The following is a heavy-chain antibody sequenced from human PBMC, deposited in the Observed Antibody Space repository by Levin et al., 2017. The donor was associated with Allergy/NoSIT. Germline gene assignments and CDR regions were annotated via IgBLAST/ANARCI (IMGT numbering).Heavy chain of an antibody. CDR1: GGSISSYY. V-gene: IGHV4-4*07. Sequence: SETLSLTCTVSGGSISSYYWSWIRQPAGKGLEWIGRIYTSGSTNYNPSLKSRVTMSVDTSKNQFSLKLSSVTAADTAVYYCARDQNEGGSYYVWNGMDGWGQGTTVTVSS. CDR3: ARDQNEGGSYYVWNGMDG. D-gene: IGHD1-26*01. J-gene: IGHJ6*02. CDR2: IYTSGST.